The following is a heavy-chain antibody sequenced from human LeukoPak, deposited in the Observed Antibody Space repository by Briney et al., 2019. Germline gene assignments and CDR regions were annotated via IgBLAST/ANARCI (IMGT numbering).Heavy chain of an antibody. J-gene: IGHJ4*02. CDR2: IYYSGST. CDR3: ARGGRVWLTPYYFDY. V-gene: IGHV4-59*01. Sequence: SETLSLTCAVPGGSISSYYWSWLRQPPGKGLEWIGYIYYSGSTNYNPSLKSRVTISVDTSKNQFSLKLSSVTAADTAVYYCARGGRVWLTPYYFDYWGQGTLVTVSS. D-gene: IGHD2-15*01. CDR1: GGSISSYY.